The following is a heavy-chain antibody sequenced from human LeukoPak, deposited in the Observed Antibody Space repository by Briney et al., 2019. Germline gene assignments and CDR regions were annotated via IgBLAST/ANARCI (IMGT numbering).Heavy chain of an antibody. Sequence: SETLSLTCAVSGGSISSYYWSWIRQPPGKGLEWIGYIYYSGSTNYNPSLKSRVTISVDTSKNQSSLKLSSVTAADTAVYYCARDHGGSSLGWFDPWGQGTLVTVSS. CDR2: IYYSGST. J-gene: IGHJ5*02. CDR3: ARDHGGSSLGWFDP. CDR1: GGSISSYY. V-gene: IGHV4-59*01. D-gene: IGHD1-26*01.